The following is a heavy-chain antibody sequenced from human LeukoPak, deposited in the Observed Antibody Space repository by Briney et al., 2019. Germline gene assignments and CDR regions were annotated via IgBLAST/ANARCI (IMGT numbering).Heavy chain of an antibody. D-gene: IGHD3-16*01. CDR3: ARGLNTSPGVDY. Sequence: GGSLRLSCAVSGFTFSNYWMNWVRQAPGKGLEWVANIKEDGSQKYYVEPVKGRFTVSRDNAKNSVYLQMSSLRDEDTAVYYCARGLNTSPGVDYWGQGTLVTVSS. CDR2: IKEDGSQK. CDR1: GFTFSNYW. V-gene: IGHV3-7*01. J-gene: IGHJ4*02.